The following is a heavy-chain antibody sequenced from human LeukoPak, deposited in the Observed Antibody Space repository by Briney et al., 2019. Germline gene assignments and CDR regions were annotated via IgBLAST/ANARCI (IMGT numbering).Heavy chain of an antibody. D-gene: IGHD5-24*01. Sequence: PSQTLSLTCTVSGGSISSGSYYWSWIRQPAGKVLEWIGYIYHSGSTYYNPSLKSRVTISVDRSKTQFSLKLSSVTAADTAVYYCARGQGDALYFDYWGQGTLVTVSS. CDR1: GGSISSGSYY. V-gene: IGHV4-30-2*01. J-gene: IGHJ4*02. CDR3: ARGQGDALYFDY. CDR2: IYHSGST.